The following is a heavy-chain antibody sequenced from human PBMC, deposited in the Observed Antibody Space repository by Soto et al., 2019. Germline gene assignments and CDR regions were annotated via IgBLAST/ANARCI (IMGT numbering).Heavy chain of an antibody. Sequence: SVKVSCKASGGTFSSYAISWVRQAPGQGLEWMGGVIPIFGTANYAQKFQGRVTITADESTSTAYMELSSLRSEDTAVYYCARGNYYDSSGYYQTRYNWFDPWGQGTLVTVSS. CDR3: ARGNYYDSSGYYQTRYNWFDP. CDR2: VIPIFGTA. D-gene: IGHD3-22*01. V-gene: IGHV1-69*13. CDR1: GGTFSSYA. J-gene: IGHJ5*02.